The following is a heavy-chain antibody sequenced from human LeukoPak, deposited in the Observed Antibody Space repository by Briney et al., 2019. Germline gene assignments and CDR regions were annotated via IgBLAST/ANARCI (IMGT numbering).Heavy chain of an antibody. CDR1: GGSISSSNW. J-gene: IGHJ4*02. Sequence: TTSETLSLTCAVSGGSISSSNWWSWVRQPPGKGLEWIGEIYHSGSTNYNPSLKSRVTISVDKSKNQFSLKLSSVTAADTAVYYCASTAYGSSNGYYWGQGTLVTVSS. D-gene: IGHD2-2*01. V-gene: IGHV4-4*02. CDR2: IYHSGST. CDR3: ASTAYGSSNGYY.